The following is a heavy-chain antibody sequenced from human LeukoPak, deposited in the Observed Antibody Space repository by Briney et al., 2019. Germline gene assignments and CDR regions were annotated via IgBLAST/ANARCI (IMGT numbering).Heavy chain of an antibody. CDR1: GFTFSGYW. CDR3: ARDYCSSTSCYPDY. CDR2: INTDGSSA. V-gene: IGHV3-74*01. Sequence: PGGSLRLSCAASGFTFSGYWMHWVRQGPGKGLGWGSRINTDGSSASYADSVKGRFTISRDNAKNTLYLQMNSLRAEDTAVYYCARDYCSSTSCYPDYWGQGTLATVSS. J-gene: IGHJ4*02. D-gene: IGHD2-2*01.